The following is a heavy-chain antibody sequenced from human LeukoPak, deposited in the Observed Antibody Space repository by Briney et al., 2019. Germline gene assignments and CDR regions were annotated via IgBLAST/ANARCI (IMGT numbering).Heavy chain of an antibody. V-gene: IGHV3-11*04. Sequence: PGGSLRLSCAASGFTFGTYYMSWIRQAPGKGLEWFSYISESGSSTYNADSVKGRFTISRDNAKNSVYLQMNSLRAEDTAVYYCARDGRGNYHYDQWGQGTLVTVSS. CDR1: GFTFGTYY. CDR3: ARDGRGNYHYDQ. CDR2: ISESGSST. J-gene: IGHJ4*02. D-gene: IGHD3-16*02.